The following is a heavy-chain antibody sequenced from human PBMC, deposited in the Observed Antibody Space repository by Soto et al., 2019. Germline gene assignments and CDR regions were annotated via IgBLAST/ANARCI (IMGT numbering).Heavy chain of an antibody. CDR1: GGSITSYY. CDR2: IYSTGTT. Sequence: QVQLQESGPGLVEPSETLSLTCSVSGGSITSYYWSWIRQPPGKGLEWIGTIYSTGTTNYNPSLKSRVAISVDVSMNQFSLRLSSVTAADTAQYYCTRGLTGSPVPREYWGQGSLVTVSS. V-gene: IGHV4-59*01. D-gene: IGHD3-16*01. J-gene: IGHJ4*02. CDR3: TRGLTGSPVPREY.